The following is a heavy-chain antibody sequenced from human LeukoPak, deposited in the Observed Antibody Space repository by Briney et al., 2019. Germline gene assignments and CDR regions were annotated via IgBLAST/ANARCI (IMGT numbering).Heavy chain of an antibody. V-gene: IGHV3-30*02. J-gene: IGHJ3*02. D-gene: IGHD3-10*01. CDR3: AKVFSVVRGAVDAFDI. CDR1: GFTFRSYG. CDR2: IRYDGSIK. Sequence: GRSLRLSCAASGFTFRSYGMHWVRQAPGKGLEWVTFIRYDGSIKYYADSVKGRFTISRDNSKNTLYLQMNSLRAEDTAVYYCAKVFSVVRGAVDAFDIWGQGTMVTVSS.